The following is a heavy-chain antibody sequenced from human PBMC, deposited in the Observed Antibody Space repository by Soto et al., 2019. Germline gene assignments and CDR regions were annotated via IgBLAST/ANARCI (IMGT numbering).Heavy chain of an antibody. Sequence: GGSLRLSCAASGFTFSSYSMNWVRQAPGKGLEWVSSISSSSSYIYYADSVKGRFTISRDNAKNSLYLQMNSLRAEDTAVYYCARAIVQTGDQDYFDYWGQGTLVTVSS. CDR2: ISSSSSYI. J-gene: IGHJ4*02. D-gene: IGHD7-27*01. CDR1: GFTFSSYS. CDR3: ARAIVQTGDQDYFDY. V-gene: IGHV3-21*01.